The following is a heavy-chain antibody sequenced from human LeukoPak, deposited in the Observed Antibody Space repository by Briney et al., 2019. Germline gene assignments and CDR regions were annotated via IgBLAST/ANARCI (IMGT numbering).Heavy chain of an antibody. V-gene: IGHV4-59*01. CDR1: GGSMSSYY. Sequence: SETLSLTCTVSGGSMSSYYWSWIRQPPGKGLEWIGYIYYSGSTNYNPSLKSRITISVDTSKNQFSLKLSSVTAADTAVYYCARAPIAARPADAFDIWGQGTMVTVSS. CDR3: ARAPIAARPADAFDI. D-gene: IGHD6-6*01. CDR2: IYYSGST. J-gene: IGHJ3*02.